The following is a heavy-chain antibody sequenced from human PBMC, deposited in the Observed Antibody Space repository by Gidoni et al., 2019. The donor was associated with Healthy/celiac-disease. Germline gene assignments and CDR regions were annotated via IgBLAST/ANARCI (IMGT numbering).Heavy chain of an antibody. CDR2: ISSSSSYI. J-gene: IGHJ4*02. V-gene: IGHV3-21*01. CDR1: GLTFSSYS. Sequence: EVQLVESGGGLVKPGGSLRLSCAASGLTFSSYSMNWVSQAPGKGLEWVSSISSSSSYIYYADSVKGRFTISRDNAKNSLYLQMNSLRAEDTAVYYCARERSEDYYFDYWGQGTLVTVSS. CDR3: ARERSEDYYFDY. D-gene: IGHD2-15*01.